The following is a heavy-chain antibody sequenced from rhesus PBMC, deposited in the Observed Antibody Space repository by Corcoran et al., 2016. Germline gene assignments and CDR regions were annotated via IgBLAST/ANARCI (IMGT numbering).Heavy chain of an antibody. J-gene: IGHJ5-1*01. CDR2: IYGGSGST. Sequence: QVQLQESGPGLVKPSETLPLTCAVSGASISSNYWSWSRPPPGKGLEWIGYIYGGSGSTSYHPSLKSRVTISKDTSKNQFSLKLSSVTAADTAVYYCARSLGGIRYNRFDVWGAGVLVTVSS. V-gene: IGHV4-147*01. CDR1: GASISSNY. CDR3: ARSLGGIRYNRFDV. D-gene: IGHD6-25*01.